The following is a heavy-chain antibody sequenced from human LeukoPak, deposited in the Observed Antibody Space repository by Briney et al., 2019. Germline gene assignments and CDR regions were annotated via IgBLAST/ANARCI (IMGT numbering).Heavy chain of an antibody. CDR2: IYYSGST. V-gene: IGHV4-31*03. CDR1: GGSISSGGYY. D-gene: IGHD6-13*01. J-gene: IGHJ3*02. CDR3: SIAAAGTMAFDI. Sequence: TSQTLSLTCTVSGGSISSGGYYWSWIRQHPGKGLEWIGYIYYSGSTYYNPSLKSRVTISVDTSKNQFSLKLSSVTAADTAVYYCSIAAAGTMAFDIWGQGTMVTVSS.